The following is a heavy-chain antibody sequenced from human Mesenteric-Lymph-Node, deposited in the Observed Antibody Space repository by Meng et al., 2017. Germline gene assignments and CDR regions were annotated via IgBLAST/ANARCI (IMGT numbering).Heavy chain of an antibody. Sequence: GESLKISCAASGFTFSSYEMNWVRQAPGKGLEWVSGVSGSGGGTNYADSVRGRFTISRDNSKNTLYLQMNSLRAEDTAIYYCAKALGTSSQYGMDVWGQGTTVTVSS. CDR1: GFTFSSYE. CDR3: AKALGTSSQYGMDV. J-gene: IGHJ6*02. D-gene: IGHD1-14*01. V-gene: IGHV3-23*01. CDR2: VSGSGGGT.